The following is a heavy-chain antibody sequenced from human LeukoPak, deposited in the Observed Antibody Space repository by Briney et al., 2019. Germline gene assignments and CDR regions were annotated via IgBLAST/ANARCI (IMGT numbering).Heavy chain of an antibody. CDR1: GGSITGHY. V-gene: IGHV4-59*11. CDR2: VYDNGNT. CDR3: ARVFRGVVTSNWFDP. J-gene: IGHJ5*02. D-gene: IGHD2-21*02. Sequence: PSETLSLTCTVSGGSITGHYWTWIRQSPGKGLEWIGFVYDNGNTNYNSSLQSRATMSVDTSTNQLSLKMTSVTAADTAIYYCARVFRGVVTSNWFDPWGQGTLVTVSS.